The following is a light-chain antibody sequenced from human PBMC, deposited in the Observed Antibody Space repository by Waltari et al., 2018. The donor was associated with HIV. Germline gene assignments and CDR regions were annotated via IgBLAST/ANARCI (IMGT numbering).Light chain of an antibody. CDR2: GAS. J-gene: IGKJ4*02. Sequence: EIVRTQSPVTLSVSPGERGTLSCRASQSINNTLAWYQHKPGQAPRLLIYGASTRATGIPARFSGSGSGTDFSLNISTLQSEDFAVYHCQQYNNWPRTFGRGTKVEIK. CDR1: QSINNT. CDR3: QQYNNWPRT. V-gene: IGKV3-15*01.